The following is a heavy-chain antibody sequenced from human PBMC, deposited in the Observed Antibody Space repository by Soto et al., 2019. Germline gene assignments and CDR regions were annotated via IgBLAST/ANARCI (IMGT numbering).Heavy chain of an antibody. CDR2: INHSGSS. CDR1: GGSFSGYD. J-gene: IGHJ4*02. V-gene: IGHV4-34*01. CDR3: ARDKITGLFDY. D-gene: IGHD2-8*02. Sequence: QVQLQQWGAGLLKPSETLSLTCAVYGGSFSGYDWTWIRQPPGTGLEWIGEINHSGSSNYNPSLRSRVTISVDTSKNQFSLKLTSVTAAGTAVYYCARDKITGLFDYWGQGTLVTVSS.